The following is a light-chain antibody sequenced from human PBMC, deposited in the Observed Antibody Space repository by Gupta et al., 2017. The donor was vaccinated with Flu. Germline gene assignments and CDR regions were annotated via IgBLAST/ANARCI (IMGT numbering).Light chain of an antibody. Sequence: SSNMGVNPVSLDQRLPGTVPKLLIFEDIKRPSGIPDRFAGSKSGTSATLAITGLQTGDEADDYCETWDSGLTTALFGGGTKVTVL. V-gene: IGLV1-51*02. CDR1: SSNMGVNP. CDR2: EDI. J-gene: IGLJ2*01. CDR3: ETWDSGLTTAL.